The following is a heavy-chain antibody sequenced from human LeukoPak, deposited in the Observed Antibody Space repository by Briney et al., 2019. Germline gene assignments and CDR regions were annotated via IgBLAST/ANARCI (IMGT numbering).Heavy chain of an antibody. V-gene: IGHV3-30-3*01. J-gene: IGHJ4*02. CDR3: ARAYGDSFDY. Sequence: PGGSLRLSCAASGFTFSSYAMHWVRQAPGKGLEWVAVISYDGSNKYYADSVKGRLTISRDNAKNSLYLQMNSLRAEDTAVYYCARAYGDSFDYWGQGTLVTVSS. CDR2: ISYDGSNK. D-gene: IGHD4-17*01. CDR1: GFTFSSYA.